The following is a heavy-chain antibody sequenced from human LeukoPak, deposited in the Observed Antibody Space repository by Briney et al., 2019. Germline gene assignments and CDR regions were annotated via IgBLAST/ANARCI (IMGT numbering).Heavy chain of an antibody. D-gene: IGHD2-21*02. CDR3: VTQGPARSCGHDCYRASS. Sequence: GGSLRLSCAASGFTFDDYNMHWVRQAPGKGLDWVSGLSYNSGNIGYADSVKGRFTISRDYAKNSLYLQMNSLRAEDTALYYCVTQGPARSCGHDCYRASSWGQGALVTVAS. J-gene: IGHJ5*02. CDR1: GFTFDDYN. CDR2: LSYNSGNI. V-gene: IGHV3-9*01.